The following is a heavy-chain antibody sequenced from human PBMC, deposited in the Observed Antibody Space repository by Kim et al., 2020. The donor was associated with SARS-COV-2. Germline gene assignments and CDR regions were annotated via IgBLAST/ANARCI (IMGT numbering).Heavy chain of an antibody. D-gene: IGHD3-10*01. Sequence: GGSLRLSCVASGFPFNMYAMTWVRQAPGKGLEWVSDISSSDTTYYADSVKGRFTIFRDNSKNTLYLQMNSLRAEDTAVYYCAKPGGSGSYYRYFDSWGQGTQVTFSS. CDR2: ISSSDTT. V-gene: IGHV3-23*01. J-gene: IGHJ4*02. CDR3: AKPGGSGSYYRYFDS. CDR1: GFPFNMYA.